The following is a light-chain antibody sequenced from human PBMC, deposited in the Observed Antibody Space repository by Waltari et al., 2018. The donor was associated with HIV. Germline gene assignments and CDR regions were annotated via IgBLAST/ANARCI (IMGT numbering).Light chain of an antibody. J-gene: IGLJ3*02. CDR2: DDS. CDR1: DLGSKS. V-gene: IGLV3-21*04. Sequence: SYVLTQPPSVSVAPGKTARITCGGNDLGSKSVHWYQQKPGQAPVLVISDDSDRPSGIPERFSGSNSGNTATLTISRVEAGDEADYYCQVWDTNSHHPGVFGGGTKLTVL. CDR3: QVWDTNSHHPGV.